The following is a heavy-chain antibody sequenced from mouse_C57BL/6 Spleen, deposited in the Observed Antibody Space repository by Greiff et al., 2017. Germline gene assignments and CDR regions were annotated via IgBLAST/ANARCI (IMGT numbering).Heavy chain of an antibody. D-gene: IGHD2-4*01. V-gene: IGHV1-64*01. CDR1: GYTFTSYW. J-gene: IGHJ3*01. CDR3: ASYYDYDEAWFAY. Sequence: VQLQQPGAELVKPGASVKLSCKASGYTFTSYWMHWVKQRPGQGLEWIGMIHPNSGSTNYNEKFKSKATLTVDKSSSTAYMQLSSLTSEDSAVXYCASYYDYDEAWFAYWGQGTLVTVSA. CDR2: IHPNSGST.